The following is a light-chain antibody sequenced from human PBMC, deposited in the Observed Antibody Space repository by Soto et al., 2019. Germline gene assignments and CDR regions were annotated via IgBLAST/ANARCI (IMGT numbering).Light chain of an antibody. J-gene: IGKJ2*01. Sequence: EIVMTQSPATLSVSPGERVTVSCRASESVSSNLAWYQQKAGQAPRLLIYGASTRATGIPARFSGSGSGTEFTLTISTLQSEDVAIYYCQHYNSWPPYTFGQGTKLEI. V-gene: IGKV3-15*01. CDR2: GAS. CDR1: ESVSSN. CDR3: QHYNSWPPYT.